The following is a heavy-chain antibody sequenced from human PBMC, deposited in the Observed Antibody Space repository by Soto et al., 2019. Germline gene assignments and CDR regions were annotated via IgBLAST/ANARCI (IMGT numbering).Heavy chain of an antibody. Sequence: PGGSLRLSCAASGFTFSSYSMTWVRQAPGKGLEWVSYISSSSRTTYYADSVKGRFTISRDNAKNSVHLQMNSLRDEDTAMYYCTRDPGYYDSSGYYYKQAFDIWGQGTMVTVS. V-gene: IGHV3-48*02. J-gene: IGHJ3*02. CDR1: GFTFSSYS. D-gene: IGHD3-22*01. CDR2: ISSSSRTT. CDR3: TRDPGYYDSSGYYYKQAFDI.